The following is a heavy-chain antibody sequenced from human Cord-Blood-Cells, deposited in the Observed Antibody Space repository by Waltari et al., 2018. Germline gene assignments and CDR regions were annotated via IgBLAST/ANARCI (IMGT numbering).Heavy chain of an antibody. CDR3: ARIFADSSSSWFDP. D-gene: IGHD6-6*01. J-gene: IGHJ5*02. Sequence: QVTLTESGPVLVNPTEPLTLTCTVSGFSLSTARMGVSWPPQPPGKALEWLAHIFSNDEKSYSTSLKSRLTISKDTSKSQVVLTMTNMDPVDTATYYCARIFADSSSSWFDPWGQGTLVTVSS. CDR2: IFSNDEK. V-gene: IGHV2-26*01. CDR1: GFSLSTARMG.